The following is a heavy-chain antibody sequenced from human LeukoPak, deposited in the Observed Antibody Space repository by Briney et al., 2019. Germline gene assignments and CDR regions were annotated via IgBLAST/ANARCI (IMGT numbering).Heavy chain of an antibody. Sequence: VASVKVSCKASGYSFTSYDINWVRQATGQGPEWMGWTNPNSGNTGYAQKFQGRVTMTRNTSISTAYMELSSLRSEDTAVYYCARRRIVVPAAVTHSHWFDPWGQGTLVTVSS. J-gene: IGHJ5*02. CDR2: TNPNSGNT. CDR3: ARRRIVVPAAVTHSHWFDP. V-gene: IGHV1-8*01. D-gene: IGHD2-2*01. CDR1: GYSFTSYD.